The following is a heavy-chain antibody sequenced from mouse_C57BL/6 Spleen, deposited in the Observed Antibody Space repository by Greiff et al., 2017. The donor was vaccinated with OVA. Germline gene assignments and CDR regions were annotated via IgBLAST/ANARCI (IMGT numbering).Heavy chain of an antibody. CDR3: ARWETYYGNFVWYIDV. D-gene: IGHD2-10*01. J-gene: IGHJ1*01. CDR2: IYPGSGST. V-gene: IGHV1-55*01. Sequence: QVQLQQPGAELVKPGASVKMSCKASGYTFTSYWITWVKQRPGQGLEWIGDIYPGSGSTNYNEKFKSKATLTVDTSSSTAYMQLSSLTSEDSAVYYCARWETYYGNFVWYIDVWGPGTTVTVSS. CDR1: GYTFTSYW.